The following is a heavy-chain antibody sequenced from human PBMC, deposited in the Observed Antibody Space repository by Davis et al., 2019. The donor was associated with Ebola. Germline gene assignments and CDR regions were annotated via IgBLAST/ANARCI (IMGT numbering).Heavy chain of an antibody. Sequence: GESLKISCAASGFTFSSYWMHWVRQAPGKGLVWVSRINSDGSSTSYADSVKGRFTISRDNAKNTLYLQMNSLRAEDTAVYYCARGSYDYGDIGHYFFDYWGQGTLVTVSS. CDR2: INSDGSST. CDR3: ARGSYDYGDIGHYFFDY. D-gene: IGHD4-17*01. V-gene: IGHV3-74*01. CDR1: GFTFSSYW. J-gene: IGHJ4*02.